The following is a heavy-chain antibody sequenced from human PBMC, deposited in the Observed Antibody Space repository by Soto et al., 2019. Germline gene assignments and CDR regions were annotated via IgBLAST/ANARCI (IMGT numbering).Heavy chain of an antibody. CDR2: INAYNDNT. J-gene: IGHJ4*02. CDR3: ALSIGAPYVHLDY. V-gene: IGHV1-18*01. Sequence: QVQLVQSGAEVKRPGASVKVSCKASGYTFTGYGISWVRQAPGQGLEWMGRINAYNDNTDYAQKFPGRVTLTTDTSTSTASIELSSLRSDHTAVYYCALSIGAPYVHLDYWGQGTLVTVSS. CDR1: GYTFTGYG. D-gene: IGHD1-26*01.